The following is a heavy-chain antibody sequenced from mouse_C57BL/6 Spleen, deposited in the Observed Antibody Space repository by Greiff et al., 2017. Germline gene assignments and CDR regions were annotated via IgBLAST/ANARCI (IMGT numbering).Heavy chain of an antibody. CDR3: ARTDYDYALDC. CDR1: GYTFTSYW. Sequence: QVQLQQPGAELVRPGTSVKLSCKASGYTFTSYWLHWVKQRPGQGLEWIGVIDPSDSYTNYNQKFKGKATLTADTYSSTAYMQLSRLTSEDSAVYYCARTDYDYALDCWCQGTSVTVSS. J-gene: IGHJ4*01. D-gene: IGHD2-3*01. V-gene: IGHV1-59*01. CDR2: IDPSDSYT.